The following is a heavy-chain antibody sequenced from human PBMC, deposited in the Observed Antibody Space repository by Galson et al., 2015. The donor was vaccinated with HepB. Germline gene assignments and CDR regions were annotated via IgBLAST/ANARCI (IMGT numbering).Heavy chain of an antibody. J-gene: IGHJ6*02. Sequence: SVKVSCKASGGTFSSYAISWVRQAPGQGLEWMGRIIPSLGIANYAQKFQGRVTITADKSTSTAYMELSSLRSEDTAVYYCAGDLFAYYDILTGYYIDGMGYGMDVRGQGTTVTVSS. CDR2: IIPSLGIA. CDR3: AGDLFAYYDILTGYYIDGMGYGMDV. V-gene: IGHV1-69*04. CDR1: GGTFSSYA. D-gene: IGHD3-9*01.